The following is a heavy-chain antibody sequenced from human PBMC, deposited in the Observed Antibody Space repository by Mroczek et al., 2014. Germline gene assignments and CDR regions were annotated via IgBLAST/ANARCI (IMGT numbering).Heavy chain of an antibody. Sequence: QVQLQESGPGLVKPSQTLSLTCTVSGGSISSGSYYWSWIRQPAGKGLEWIGRIYTSGSTNYNPSLKSRVTMSVDTSKNQFSLKLSSVTAADTAVYYCARATKGLDYYYMDVWGKGTTVTVSS. CDR3: ARATKGLDYYYMDV. CDR1: GGSISSGSYY. D-gene: IGHD5-24*01. V-gene: IGHV4-61*02. CDR2: IYTSGST. J-gene: IGHJ6*03.